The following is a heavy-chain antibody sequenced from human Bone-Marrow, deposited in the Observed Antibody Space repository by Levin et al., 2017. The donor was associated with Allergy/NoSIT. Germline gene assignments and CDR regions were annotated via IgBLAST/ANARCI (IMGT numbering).Heavy chain of an antibody. V-gene: IGHV3-30*18. D-gene: IGHD2-2*02. J-gene: IGHJ6*02. Sequence: GGSLRLSCAASGFTFSSYGMHWVRQAPGKGLEWVAVISYDGSNKYYADSVKGRFTISRDNSKNTLYLQMNSLRAEDTAVYYCAKDLVVVPAAIRDYYYYYGMDVWGQGTTVTVSS. CDR2: ISYDGSNK. CDR1: GFTFSSYG. CDR3: AKDLVVVPAAIRDYYYYYGMDV.